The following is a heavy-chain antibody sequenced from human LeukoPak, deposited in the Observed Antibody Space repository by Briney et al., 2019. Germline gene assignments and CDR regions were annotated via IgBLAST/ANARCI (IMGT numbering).Heavy chain of an antibody. D-gene: IGHD5-12*01. CDR1: GFTFSSSW. V-gene: IGHV3-7*03. J-gene: IGHJ3*02. Sequence: QTGGSLRLSCVASGFTFSSSWVSWVRQAPGEGLEFVANINPDGRTKNYVDSVKGRFTISRDNAKSSLDLQMSSLRAEDTALYFCAGDPGYSAFDIWGQGTMVTVSS. CDR2: INPDGRTK. CDR3: AGDPGYSAFDI.